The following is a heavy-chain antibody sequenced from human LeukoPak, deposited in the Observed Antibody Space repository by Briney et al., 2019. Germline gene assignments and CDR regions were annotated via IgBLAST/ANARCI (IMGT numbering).Heavy chain of an antibody. J-gene: IGHJ4*02. D-gene: IGHD3-10*01. Sequence: PGGSLRLSCAASGFTFSSYWISWVRQAPGKGLEWVANIKQDGSEKYYVDSVKGRFTISGDNAKNSLYLQMNSLRAEDTAVYYCASSGDEYYFDYWGQGTLVTVSS. CDR1: GFTFSSYW. CDR3: ASSGDEYYFDY. V-gene: IGHV3-7*01. CDR2: IKQDGSEK.